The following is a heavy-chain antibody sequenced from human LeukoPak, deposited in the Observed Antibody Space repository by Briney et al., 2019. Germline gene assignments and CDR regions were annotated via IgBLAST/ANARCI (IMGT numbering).Heavy chain of an antibody. CDR1: GYTFTSYG. V-gene: IGHV1-18*01. CDR2: ISAYNGNT. D-gene: IGHD6-13*01. Sequence: GASVKVSCKASGYTFTSYGISWVRQAPGQGLEWMGWISAYNGNTNYAQKLQGRVTMTTDTSTSTAYMELRSLRSDDTAVYYCAREFSCSWDTEFDYWGQGTLVTVSS. J-gene: IGHJ4*02. CDR3: AREFSCSWDTEFDY.